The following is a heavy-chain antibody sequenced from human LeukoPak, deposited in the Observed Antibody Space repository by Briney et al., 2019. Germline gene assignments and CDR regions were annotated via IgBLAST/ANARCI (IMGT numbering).Heavy chain of an antibody. CDR2: ISAYNGNT. V-gene: IGHV1-18*01. D-gene: IGHD2-2*01. CDR1: GYTSTSYG. CDR3: ARGIPIVVVPAAIRDYYYYYYMDV. Sequence: VSVKVSCKASGYTSTSYGISWVRQAPGQGLEWMGWISAYNGNTNYAQKLQGRVTMTTDTSTSTAYMELRSLRSDDTAVYYCARGIPIVVVPAAIRDYYYYYYMDVWGKGTTVTVSS. J-gene: IGHJ6*03.